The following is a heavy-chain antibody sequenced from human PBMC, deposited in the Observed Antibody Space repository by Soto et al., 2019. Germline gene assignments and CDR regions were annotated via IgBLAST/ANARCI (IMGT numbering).Heavy chain of an antibody. Sequence: GGSLRLSCAASGFTFSSYAMTWVRQAPGKGLEWVSTISGTGTTTYYADSVKGRFTISRDNSKNTLYLQLNSVTPEDTAVYYCARGIWGFDYWGQGTLVTVSS. CDR1: GFTFSSYA. CDR3: ARGIWGFDY. D-gene: IGHD7-27*01. V-gene: IGHV3-23*01. J-gene: IGHJ4*02. CDR2: ISGTGTTT.